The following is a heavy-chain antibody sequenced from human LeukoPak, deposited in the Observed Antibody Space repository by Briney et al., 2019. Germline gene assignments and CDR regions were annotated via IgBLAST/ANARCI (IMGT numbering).Heavy chain of an antibody. CDR3: HCRSGTSGY. J-gene: IGHJ4*02. CDR1: GYSISSGYY. CDR2: IYHSGST. Sequence: PSETLSLTCTVSGYSISSGYYWGWIRQPPGKGLEWIGSIYHSGSTNYNPSLKSRVTISVDTSKNQFSLKLSSVTAADTAVYYCHCRSGTSGYWGQGTLVTVSS. D-gene: IGHD3-10*01. V-gene: IGHV4-38-2*02.